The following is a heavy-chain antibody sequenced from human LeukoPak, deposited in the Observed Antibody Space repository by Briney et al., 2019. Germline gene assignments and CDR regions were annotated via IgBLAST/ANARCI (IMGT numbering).Heavy chain of an antibody. Sequence: SETLSLTCTVSGASIRNNYWSWIRQPAGKGLEWIGRIYTSGTTTYNPSLESRVTMSVDTSKNQFSLNLSSVTAADTAVYYCARDVPSAFGGTYVDVWGQGTTVTVSS. J-gene: IGHJ6*02. D-gene: IGHD3-16*01. V-gene: IGHV4-4*07. CDR1: GASIRNNY. CDR2: IYTSGTT. CDR3: ARDVPSAFGGTYVDV.